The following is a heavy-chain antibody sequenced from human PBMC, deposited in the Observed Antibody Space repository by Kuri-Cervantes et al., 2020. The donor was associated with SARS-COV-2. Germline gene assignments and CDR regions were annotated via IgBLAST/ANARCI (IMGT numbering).Heavy chain of an antibody. CDR1: GYSISSGYY. J-gene: IGHJ4*02. V-gene: IGHV4-30-4*08. CDR3: ARAEVVPAATKAKYYFDY. D-gene: IGHD2-2*01. Sequence: SETLSLTCAVSGYSISSGYYWSWIRQTPGKGLEWIGYIYYSGSTYYNPSLKSRVTISVDTSKNQFSLKLSSVTAADTAVYYCARAEVVPAATKAKYYFDYWGQGTLVTVSS. CDR2: IYYSGST.